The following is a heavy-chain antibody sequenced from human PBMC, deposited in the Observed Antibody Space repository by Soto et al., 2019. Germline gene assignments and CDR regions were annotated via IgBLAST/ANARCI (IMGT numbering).Heavy chain of an antibody. Sequence: GGSLRLSCAASGFTFDDYTMHWVRQAPGKGLEWVSLISWDGGSTYYADSVKGRFTISRDNSKNSLYLQMNSLRTEDTALYYCAKDGGYWRELREYYYYGMDVWGQGTTVTVSS. D-gene: IGHD1-26*01. CDR1: GFTFDDYT. V-gene: IGHV3-43*01. J-gene: IGHJ6*02. CDR3: AKDGGYWRELREYYYYGMDV. CDR2: ISWDGGST.